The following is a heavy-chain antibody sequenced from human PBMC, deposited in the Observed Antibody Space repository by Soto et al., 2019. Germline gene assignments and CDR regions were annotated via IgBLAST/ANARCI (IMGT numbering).Heavy chain of an antibody. Sequence: GGSLRLSCAASGFTFSSYEMNWVRQAPGKGLEWVSYISSSGSTIYYADSVKGRFTISRDNAKNSLYLQMNSLRAEDAAVYYCASKSGGAAHTGVDYYYYDMDVWGKGTTVTVSS. D-gene: IGHD6-6*01. V-gene: IGHV3-48*03. CDR1: GFTFSSYE. CDR2: ISSSGSTI. J-gene: IGHJ6*03. CDR3: ASKSGGAAHTGVDYYYYDMDV.